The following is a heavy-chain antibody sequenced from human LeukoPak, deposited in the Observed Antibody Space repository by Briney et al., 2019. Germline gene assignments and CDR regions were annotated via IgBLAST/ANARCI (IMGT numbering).Heavy chain of an antibody. J-gene: IGHJ4*02. CDR3: ARSDDSGGYYIGRVGF. Sequence: SETLSLTCTVSGGSVSSGSYQWSWIRQPPGKGLEWIGNIYYSGSTNYNPSLKSRVTISVDTSKNQFSLKLSSVTAADTAVYYCARSDDSGGYYIGRVGFWGQGTLVTVSS. D-gene: IGHD3-22*01. CDR2: IYYSGST. V-gene: IGHV4-61*01. CDR1: GGSVSSGSYQ.